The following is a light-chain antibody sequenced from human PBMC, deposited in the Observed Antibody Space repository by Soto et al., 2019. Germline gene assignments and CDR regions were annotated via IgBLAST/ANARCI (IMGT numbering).Light chain of an antibody. CDR3: HSYDSSLSGSKVV. CDR1: SSDIGGFNY. V-gene: IGLV2-14*01. Sequence: QSALTQPASVSGSPGQSITISCTGTSSDIGGFNYVSWYQQHPGTAPKLIIYEVSNRPSGISNRFSGSKSGNTASLAITGLQAEDEADYYCHSYDSSLSGSKVVFGGGTKLTVL. J-gene: IGLJ2*01. CDR2: EVS.